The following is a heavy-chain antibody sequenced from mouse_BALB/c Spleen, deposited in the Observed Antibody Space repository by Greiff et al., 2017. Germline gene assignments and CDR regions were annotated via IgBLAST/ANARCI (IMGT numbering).Heavy chain of an antibody. CDR3: ARDYRYDQAWFAY. CDR1: GFTFSSYA. D-gene: IGHD2-14*01. Sequence: EVHLVESGGGLVKPGGSLKLSCAASGFTFSSYAMSWVRQTPEKRLEWVASISSGGSTYYPDSVKGRFTISRDNARNILYLQMSSLRSEDTAMYYCARDYRYDQAWFAYWGQGTLVTVSA. CDR2: ISSGGST. V-gene: IGHV5-6-5*01. J-gene: IGHJ3*01.